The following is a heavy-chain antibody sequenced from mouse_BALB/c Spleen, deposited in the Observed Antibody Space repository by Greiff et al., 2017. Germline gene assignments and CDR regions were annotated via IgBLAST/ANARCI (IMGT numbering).Heavy chain of an antibody. Sequence: VQLQQSGAELVKPGAPVKLSCKASGYTFTSYWMNWVKQRPGRGLEWIGRIDPSDSETHYNQKFKDKATLTVDKSSSTAYIQLSSLTSEDSAVYYCARSGNYYAMDYWGQGTSVTVSS. CDR1: GYTFTSYW. J-gene: IGHJ4*01. CDR2: IDPSDSET. D-gene: IGHD1-3*01. V-gene: IGHV1-69*02. CDR3: ARSGNYYAMDY.